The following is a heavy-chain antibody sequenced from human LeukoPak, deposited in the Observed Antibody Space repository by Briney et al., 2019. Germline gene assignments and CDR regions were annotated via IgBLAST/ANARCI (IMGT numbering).Heavy chain of an antibody. V-gene: IGHV3-7*01. D-gene: IGHD2-2*01. J-gene: IGHJ4*02. CDR3: ARGFVPAAI. CDR2: IKQDGSEK. CDR1: RFTFSSYW. Sequence: GGSLRLSCAASRFTFSSYWMSWVRQAPGKGLEWVANIKQDGSEKYYVDSVKGRFTISRDNAKNSLYLQMNSLRAEDTVVYYCARGFVPAAIRGQGTLVTVSS.